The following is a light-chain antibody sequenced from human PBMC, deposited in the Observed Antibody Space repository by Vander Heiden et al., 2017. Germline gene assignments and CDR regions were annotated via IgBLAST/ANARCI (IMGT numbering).Light chain of an antibody. J-gene: IGKJ1*01. CDR2: GTD. CDR3: HQYGSTPWT. Sequence: EIVLTQSPATLSLSQGERATLTCRASQTFSSSYLGWLQQRPGQPPRLLIFGTDRRATGIPDRFSGSGSETDFTLTISRLEPEDFAVYYCHQYGSTPWTFGQGTKVEMK. V-gene: IGKV3-20*01. CDR1: QTFSSSY.